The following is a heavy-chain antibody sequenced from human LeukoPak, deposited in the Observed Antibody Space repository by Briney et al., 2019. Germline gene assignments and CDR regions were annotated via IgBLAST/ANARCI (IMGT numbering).Heavy chain of an antibody. CDR3: AHTRYEDTAIGYFDY. CDR2: IYWDYDK. V-gene: IGHV2-5*02. J-gene: IGHJ4*02. D-gene: IGHD5-18*01. Sequence: IYWDYDKRYSPSLKSRLTITKDTSKNQVVFTMTNMDPVDTATYYCAHTRYEDTAIGYFDYWGQGTLVTVSS.